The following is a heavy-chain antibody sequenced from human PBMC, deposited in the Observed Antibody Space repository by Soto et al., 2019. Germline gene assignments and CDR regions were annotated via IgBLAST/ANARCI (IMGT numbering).Heavy chain of an antibody. CDR1: GYTFTSYG. V-gene: IGHV1-18*01. CDR3: ERDLTGTPVY. Sequence: ASVKVSCKASGYTFTSYGSSWGRQAPGQGLEWMGWISAYNGNTNYAQKLQGRVTMTTDTSTSTAYMELRSLRSDDTAVYYCERDLTGTPVYWGQGTLVTVSS. J-gene: IGHJ4*02. D-gene: IGHD3-9*01. CDR2: ISAYNGNT.